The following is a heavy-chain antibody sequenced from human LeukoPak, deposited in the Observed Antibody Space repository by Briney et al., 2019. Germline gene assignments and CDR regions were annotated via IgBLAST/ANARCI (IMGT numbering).Heavy chain of an antibody. CDR3: ARARADILTGYPKWYYLDV. J-gene: IGHJ6*03. V-gene: IGHV4-39*07. CDR1: SGSFCSNTFN. Sequence: TSETLSLTCTVSSGSFCSNTFNCGWIRQPRGKGLEWIGTIYFSGSTYYDPSLKSRVIISLDTSKNQLSLNVSYVTAADTAVYYCARARADILTGYPKWYYLDVWGRGTTVAVSS. CDR2: IYFSGST. D-gene: IGHD3-9*01.